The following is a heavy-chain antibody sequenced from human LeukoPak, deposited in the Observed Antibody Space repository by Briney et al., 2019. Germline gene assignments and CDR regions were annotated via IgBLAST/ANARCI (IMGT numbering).Heavy chain of an antibody. Sequence: KVSCKASGGTFSSYAISWVRQAPGQGLEWMGGIIPIFGTANYAQEFQGRVTITADESTSTAYMELSSLRSEDTAVYYCPRGSSGWGPYYYYMDVWGKGTTVTVSS. CDR2: IIPIFGTA. D-gene: IGHD6-19*01. J-gene: IGHJ6*03. V-gene: IGHV1-69*01. CDR3: PRGSSGWGPYYYYMDV. CDR1: GGTFSSYA.